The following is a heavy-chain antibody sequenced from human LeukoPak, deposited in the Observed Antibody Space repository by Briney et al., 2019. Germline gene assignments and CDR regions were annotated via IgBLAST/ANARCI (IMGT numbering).Heavy chain of an antibody. V-gene: IGHV4-34*01. CDR2: INHSGST. CDR3: ARGPPIVATIHYYYYGMDV. Sequence: SETLSLTCAVYGGSFSGYYWSWIRQPPGKGLEWIGEINHSGSTNYNPSLKSRVTISVDTSKNQFSLKPSSVTAADTAVYYCARGPPIVATIHYYYYGMDVWGQGTTVTVSS. CDR1: GGSFSGYY. D-gene: IGHD5-12*01. J-gene: IGHJ6*02.